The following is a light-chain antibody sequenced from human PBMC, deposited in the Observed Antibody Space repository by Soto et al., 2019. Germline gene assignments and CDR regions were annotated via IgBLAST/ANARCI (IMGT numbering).Light chain of an antibody. CDR3: QQRSDWQYT. CDR1: QRITSY. J-gene: IGKJ2*01. Sequence: EVVLTQSPATLSLSPGERGTLSGRASQRITSYLAWYQQRPGQAPRLLMYDATNRASGVPARFSGSKSGTDFTLTISSLQPEDFAVYFCQQRSDWQYTFGQGTKVDIK. CDR2: DAT. V-gene: IGKV3-11*01.